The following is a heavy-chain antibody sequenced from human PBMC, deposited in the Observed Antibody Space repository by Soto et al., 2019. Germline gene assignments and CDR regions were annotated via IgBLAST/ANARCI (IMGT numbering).Heavy chain of an antibody. CDR3: ARAISGYVS. Sequence: QFQLVQSGAEVKKPGASVKVACKASGSTYTTYAIHWVRQAPGQGLEWMGWINTGNGNTRYSQRFQGRVTLTTDTSASTAYMDVSSLTSEDAAVYYCARAISGYVSWGQGTLITVSS. CDR2: INTGNGNT. CDR1: GSTYTTYA. J-gene: IGHJ5*02. V-gene: IGHV1-3*04. D-gene: IGHD5-12*01.